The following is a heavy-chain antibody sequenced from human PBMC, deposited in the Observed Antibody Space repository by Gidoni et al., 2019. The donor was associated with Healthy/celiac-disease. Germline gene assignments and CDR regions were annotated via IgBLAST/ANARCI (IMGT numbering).Heavy chain of an antibody. D-gene: IGHD5-12*01. V-gene: IGHV3-23*01. CDR3: AKVMVQMATIMGPLGMFDY. J-gene: IGHJ4*02. CDR2: ISGSGGST. CDR1: GFTFRSYA. Sequence: EVQLLESGGGLVQPGGSLSPSCAASGFTFRSYAMSWVRQAPGKGLEWVAAISGSGGSTYYADSVKGRFTISRDNSKNTLYLQMNSLRAEDTAVYYCAKVMVQMATIMGPLGMFDYWGQGTLVTVSS.